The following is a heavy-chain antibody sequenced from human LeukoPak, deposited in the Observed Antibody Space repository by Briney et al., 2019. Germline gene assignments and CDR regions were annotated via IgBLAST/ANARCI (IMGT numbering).Heavy chain of an antibody. J-gene: IGHJ5*02. D-gene: IGHD5-18*01. CDR2: IRYYGSNK. CDR1: GFTVDDYS. Sequence: GGSLTLSCVPSGFTVDDYSMHWVRQAPGKGLEWVACIRYYGSNKYYADAVKGRFTSSRDNSKNTLYLQMNSLRAEDTAVYYCAKDQGTGYSYAINWFDPWGQGTLVTVSS. V-gene: IGHV3-30*02. CDR3: AKDQGTGYSYAINWFDP.